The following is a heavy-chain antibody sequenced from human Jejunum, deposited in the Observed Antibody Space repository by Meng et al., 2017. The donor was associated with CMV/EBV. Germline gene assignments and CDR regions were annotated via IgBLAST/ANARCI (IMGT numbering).Heavy chain of an antibody. V-gene: IGHV3-30*02. CDR3: AKALGYCSSDRCYVGDPSYYYAMDV. CDR2: IPYDGSNK. D-gene: IGHD2-15*01. Sequence: VRQAPGKGLDWVAFIPYDGSNKYYADFERGRFTISRDNSKNTLYLQMRSLRAEDTAIYYCAKALGYCSSDRCYVGDPSYYYAMDVWGQGTTVTVSS. J-gene: IGHJ6*02.